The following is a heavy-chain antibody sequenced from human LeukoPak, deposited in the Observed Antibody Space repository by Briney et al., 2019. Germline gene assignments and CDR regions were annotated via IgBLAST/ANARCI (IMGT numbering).Heavy chain of an antibody. D-gene: IGHD6-13*01. Sequence: GESLKISCKGSGYSFTSYWIGWVRQMPGKGLEWMGIIYPGDSDTRYSPSFQSQVTISADQSIRTAYLQWSSLKASDTAMYYCARLILQNVAAKPENPIDYWGQGTLVTVSS. V-gene: IGHV5-51*01. CDR2: IYPGDSDT. CDR3: ARLILQNVAAKPENPIDY. CDR1: GYSFTSYW. J-gene: IGHJ4*02.